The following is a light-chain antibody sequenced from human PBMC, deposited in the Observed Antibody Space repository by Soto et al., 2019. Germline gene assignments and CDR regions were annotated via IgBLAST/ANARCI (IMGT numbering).Light chain of an antibody. V-gene: IGLV2-23*01. CDR3: CSYSISTSYS. J-gene: IGLJ1*01. Sequence: LTQPASVSGSPGQPITISCSGTTSDVGGYNLVSWYQQHTAKAPKLLIYEDTQRPSGVSSRFSGSQSGTTDSLTIPGIQAENEAHYCCCSYSISTSYSVGTWTKLTVL. CDR1: TSDVGGYNL. CDR2: EDT.